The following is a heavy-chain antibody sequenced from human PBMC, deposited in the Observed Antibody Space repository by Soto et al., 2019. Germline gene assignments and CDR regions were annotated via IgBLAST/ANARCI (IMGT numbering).Heavy chain of an antibody. J-gene: IGHJ6*02. D-gene: IGHD1-26*01. V-gene: IGHV3-48*01. CDR2: ISSPSDTI. CDR3: ARVQPGSYTAYYCYAMDV. Sequence: EVQLVESGGGLVQPGGSLRLACAASGFTFSSYSMNWVRQAPGKGLEWVSYISSPSDTIYYDDAVKGRFSISRDNAKNTLFLQMNSLRAEDTAVYYCARVQPGSYTAYYCYAMDVWGQGTTATGFS. CDR1: GFTFSSYS.